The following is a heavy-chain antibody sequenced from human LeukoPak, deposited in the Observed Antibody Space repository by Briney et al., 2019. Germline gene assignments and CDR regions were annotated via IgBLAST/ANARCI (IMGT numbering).Heavy chain of an antibody. CDR1: GFTVSSNY. CDR2: IYTGGST. V-gene: IGHV3-66*02. D-gene: IGHD3-10*01. Sequence: GGSLRLSCAASGFTVSSNYMSWVRQAPGKGLEWVSVIYTGGSTYYADSLKGRFTISRDNSKNTLYLQMNSLRAEDTAVYYCARGGSGRHIYYFDYWGQGTLVTVSS. J-gene: IGHJ4*02. CDR3: ARGGSGRHIYYFDY.